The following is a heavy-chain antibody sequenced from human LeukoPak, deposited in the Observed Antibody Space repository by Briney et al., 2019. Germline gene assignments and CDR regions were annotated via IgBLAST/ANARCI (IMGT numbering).Heavy chain of an antibody. CDR3: ARAPSHTTDYSHDYYGLDV. J-gene: IGHJ6*02. V-gene: IGHV4-4*02. Sequence: SETLSLTCAVSGVSISSSNWWSWVRQPPGKGLEWIGEIYHSGSTNYNPSLKSRVTISVDKSKNQFSLKLSSVTAADTAVYYCARAPSHTTDYSHDYYGLDVWGQGTTVTVSS. D-gene: IGHD4-11*01. CDR1: GVSISSSNW. CDR2: IYHSGST.